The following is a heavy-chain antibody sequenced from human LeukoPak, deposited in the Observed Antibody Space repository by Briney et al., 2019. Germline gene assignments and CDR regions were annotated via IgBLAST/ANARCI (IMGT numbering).Heavy chain of an antibody. V-gene: IGHV1-18*01. J-gene: IGHJ6*01. Sequence: ASVKVSCKASGYTFTSYGISWVRQAPGQGLEWMGWISAYNGNTNYAQKLQGRVTMTTDTSTSTAYMELRSLRSDDTAVYYCWRGGSVKNSYNNGMNVGGKGPRSPSPQ. D-gene: IGHD1-26*01. CDR2: ISAYNGNT. CDR1: GYTFTSYG. CDR3: WRGGSVKNSYNNGMNV.